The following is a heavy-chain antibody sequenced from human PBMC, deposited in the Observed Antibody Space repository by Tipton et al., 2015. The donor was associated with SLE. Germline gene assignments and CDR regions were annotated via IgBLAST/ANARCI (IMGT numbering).Heavy chain of an antibody. V-gene: IGHV3-74*01. Sequence: SLRLSCTASGFNFSNAWMHWVRQAPGKGLVWVAHIKSDGSYTNYADSVKGRFTISKDSARNTLYLHMNSLRVEDSAVYYCSAWFNYWGQGTQVTVSS. J-gene: IGHJ4*02. CDR2: IKSDGSYT. D-gene: IGHD3-10*01. CDR3: SAWFNY. CDR1: GFNFSNAW.